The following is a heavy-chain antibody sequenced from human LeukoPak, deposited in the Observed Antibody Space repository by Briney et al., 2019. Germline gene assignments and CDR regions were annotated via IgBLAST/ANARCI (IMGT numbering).Heavy chain of an antibody. J-gene: IGHJ4*02. Sequence: PGGSLRLSCAASGFTFSSYGMHWVRQAPGKGLEWVAFIRYDGSNKYYADSVKGRFTISRDNSKNTLYLQMNSLRAEDTAVYYCATARNEAFYDILTGLYIGDYWGQGTLVTVSS. CDR3: ATARNEAFYDILTGLYIGDY. D-gene: IGHD3-9*01. CDR1: GFTFSSYG. V-gene: IGHV3-30*02. CDR2: IRYDGSNK.